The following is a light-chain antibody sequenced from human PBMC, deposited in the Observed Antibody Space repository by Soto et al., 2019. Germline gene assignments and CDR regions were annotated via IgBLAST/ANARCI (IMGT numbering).Light chain of an antibody. J-gene: IGKJ2*01. V-gene: IGKV3-11*01. CDR2: DAS. Sequence: EIVLTQSPATLSLSPGERATLSCRASQSVGSYLAWYQQKPGQAPRLLIYDASNRATGIPDRFSGSGSGTDFTLTISSLEPXXXXXXXXXXXSGWRTFGQGTKLEIK. CDR3: XXXSGWRT. CDR1: QSVGSY.